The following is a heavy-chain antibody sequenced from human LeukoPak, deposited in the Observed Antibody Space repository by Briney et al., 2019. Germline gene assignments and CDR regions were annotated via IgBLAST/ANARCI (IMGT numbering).Heavy chain of an antibody. CDR1: GSTLTEFS. V-gene: IGHV1-24*01. CDR2: LDPEDGET. CDR3: VRGRTGSIATAGRY. Sequence: ASVDVSCKLSGSTLTEFSIHWVRQAHGKGLELLGGLDPEDGETILSQKFQDRVALTADTSTSTAYMDMSRLRSEDTAVYFCVRGRTGSIATAGRYWGRGTLVTVSS. J-gene: IGHJ4*02. D-gene: IGHD6-6*01.